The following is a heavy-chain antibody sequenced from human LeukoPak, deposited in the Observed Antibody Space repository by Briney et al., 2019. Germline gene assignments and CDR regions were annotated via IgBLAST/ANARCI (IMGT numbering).Heavy chain of an antibody. Sequence: SESLSLTCAVYGGSFSGYYWSWIRQPPGKGLEWIGEINHSGSTNYNPSLKSRVTISVDTSKNQFSLKLSSVTAADTAVYYCARTIESSGGFDPWGQGTLVTVSS. D-gene: IGHD6-19*01. CDR2: INHSGST. CDR3: ARTIESSGGFDP. CDR1: GGSFSGYY. V-gene: IGHV4-34*01. J-gene: IGHJ5*02.